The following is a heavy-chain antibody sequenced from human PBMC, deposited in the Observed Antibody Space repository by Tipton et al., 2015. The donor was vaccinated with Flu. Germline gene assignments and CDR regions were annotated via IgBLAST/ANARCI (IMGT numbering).Heavy chain of an antibody. J-gene: IGHJ3*02. V-gene: IGHV3-33*08. CDR3: TRSYYYDSSGYDAFDI. CDR2: IWHDGSKQ. Sequence: QLVQSGGGLVKPGGSLRLSCAASGFTFRTNGMHWVRQAPGKGLEWVAVIWHDGSKQYYADSVKGRFTISRDNSMNTLYLRMNSLRAEDTAIYYCTRSYYYDSSGYDAFDIWGQGTMVTVSS. CDR1: GFTFRTNG. D-gene: IGHD3-22*01.